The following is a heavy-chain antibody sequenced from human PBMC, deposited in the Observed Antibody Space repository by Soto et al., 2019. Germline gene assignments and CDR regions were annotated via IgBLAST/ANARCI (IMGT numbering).Heavy chain of an antibody. J-gene: IGHJ5*02. D-gene: IGHD2-21*02. CDR2: IYHSGST. Sequence: PSETLSLTCTVSGYSIRNVYYWGWIRQPPGKGLEWIGTIYHSGSTYYNPSLKSRVTISVDASENHSSLKLSSVTAADTAVYYCARVGPYCGGDCYSPPPWGQGTLVTVSS. V-gene: IGHV4-38-2*02. CDR1: GYSIRNVYY. CDR3: ARVGPYCGGDCYSPPP.